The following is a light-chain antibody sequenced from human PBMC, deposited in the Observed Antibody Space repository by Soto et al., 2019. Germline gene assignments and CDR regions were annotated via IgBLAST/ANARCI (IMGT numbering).Light chain of an antibody. J-gene: IGKJ4*02. CDR1: QSVSSSY. Sequence: EIVLTQSPGTLSLYPGERATLSCRASQSVSSSYLAWYQQKPGQAPRLLIYGASSRATGIPDRFSGSGSGTDFTLTISRLEPEDFAVYYCQQDAISPHTFGEGTKVDIK. CDR2: GAS. CDR3: QQDAISPHT. V-gene: IGKV3-20*01.